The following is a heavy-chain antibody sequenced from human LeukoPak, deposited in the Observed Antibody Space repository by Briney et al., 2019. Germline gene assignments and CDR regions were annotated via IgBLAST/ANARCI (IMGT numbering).Heavy chain of an antibody. CDR1: GGSFSVYY. J-gene: IGHJ4*02. Sequence: SETLSLTCAVYGGSFSVYYWSWIRQPPGKGLEWIGYIYYSGSTNYNPSLKSRVTISVDTSKNQFSLKLSSVTAADTAVYYCARSHLEQYYDFWSGYYSAAGYFDYWGQGTLVTVSS. D-gene: IGHD3-3*01. CDR3: ARSHLEQYYDFWSGYYSAAGYFDY. V-gene: IGHV4-59*01. CDR2: IYYSGST.